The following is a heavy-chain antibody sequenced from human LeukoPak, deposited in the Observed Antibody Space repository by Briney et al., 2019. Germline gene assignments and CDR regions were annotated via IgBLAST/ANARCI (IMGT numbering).Heavy chain of an antibody. CDR2: IFHSGST. CDR1: GYSISSGDY. J-gene: IGHJ4*02. V-gene: IGHV4-38-2*01. Sequence: SETLSLTCAVSGYSISSGDYWGWIRQSPGKGLELIGNIFHSGSTYHNPSLKSRVTISVDTSKNEFSLKLSSVTAADTAVYYCARGIYYLIEYWGQGTLVTVSS. CDR3: ARGIYYLIEY. D-gene: IGHD3-10*01.